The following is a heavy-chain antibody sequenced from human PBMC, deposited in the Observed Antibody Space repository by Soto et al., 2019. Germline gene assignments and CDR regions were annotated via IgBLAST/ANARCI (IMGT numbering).Heavy chain of an antibody. D-gene: IGHD1-26*01. CDR1: EITFDDFA. CDR2: INWDGDSI. V-gene: IGHV3-9*01. CDR3: ALGSRSSFYSLNF. J-gene: IGHJ4*02. Sequence: EVQLVESGGGLVQPGRSLRLSCVASEITFDDFAMHWVRQAPGKGLEWVSGINWDGDSIDYADSVKGRLTISRDKAKNSLYLQMSSLRREDTALYFCALGSRSSFYSLNFWGQGTLVTVSS.